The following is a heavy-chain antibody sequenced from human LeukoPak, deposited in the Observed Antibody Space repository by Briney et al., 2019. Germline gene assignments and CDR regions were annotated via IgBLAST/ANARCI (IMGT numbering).Heavy chain of an antibody. J-gene: IGHJ4*02. V-gene: IGHV1-69*04. CDR3: ATVDAAGAYYFDY. CDR1: GGTFSSYA. CDR2: IIPILGIA. Sequence: ASVKVSCEASGGTFSSYAISWVRQAPGHGLEWMGRIIPILGIANYAQKFQGRVTITADKSTSTAYMELSSLRSEDTAVYYCATVDAAGAYYFDYWGQGTLVTVSS. D-gene: IGHD6-13*01.